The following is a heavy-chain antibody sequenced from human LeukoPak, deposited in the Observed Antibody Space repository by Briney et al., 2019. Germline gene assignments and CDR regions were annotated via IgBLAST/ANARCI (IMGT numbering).Heavy chain of an antibody. D-gene: IGHD2-21*02. J-gene: IGHJ4*02. Sequence: ASVKVSCKASGYTFTGYYMHWVRQAPGQGLEWMGWINPNSGGTNYAQKFQGGVTMTRDTSISTAYMELSRLRSDDTAVYYCARGLRYCGGDCYLVYWGQGTLVTVSS. V-gene: IGHV1-2*02. CDR1: GYTFTGYY. CDR3: ARGLRYCGGDCYLVY. CDR2: INPNSGGT.